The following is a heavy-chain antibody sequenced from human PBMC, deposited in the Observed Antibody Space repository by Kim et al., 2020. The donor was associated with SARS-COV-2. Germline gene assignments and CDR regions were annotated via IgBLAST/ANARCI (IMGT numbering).Heavy chain of an antibody. Sequence: SETLSLTCTVSGGSISSYYWSWIRQPPGKGLEWIGYIYYSGSTNYNPSLKSRVTISVDTSKNQFSLKLSSVTAADTAVYYCARDLRVEYTPPSSGWSEGMDVWGQGTTVTVSS. D-gene: IGHD6-19*01. J-gene: IGHJ6*02. CDR1: GGSISSYY. V-gene: IGHV4-59*01. CDR2: IYYSGST. CDR3: ARDLRVEYTPPSSGWSEGMDV.